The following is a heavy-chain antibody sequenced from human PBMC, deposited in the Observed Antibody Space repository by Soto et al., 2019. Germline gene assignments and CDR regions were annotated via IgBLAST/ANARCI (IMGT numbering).Heavy chain of an antibody. Sequence: PSETLSLTCTVSGGSISSGGYYWSWIRQHPGKGLEWIGYIYYSGSTYYNPSLKSRVTISVDTSKNQFSLKLSSVTAADTAVYYCARDKRQTFHCFVYCGQEPLFTAFS. CDR1: GGSISSGGYY. V-gene: IGHV4-31*03. J-gene: IGHJ4*02. CDR2: IYYSGST. CDR3: ARDKRQTFHCFVY.